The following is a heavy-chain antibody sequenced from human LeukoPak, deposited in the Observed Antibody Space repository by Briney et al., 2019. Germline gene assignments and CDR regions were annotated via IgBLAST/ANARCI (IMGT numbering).Heavy chain of an antibody. J-gene: IGHJ3*01. CDR2: IYTSGST. D-gene: IGHD6-13*01. V-gene: IGHV4-4*07. Sequence: SETLSLTCTVSGGSISSYYWSWIRQPAGKGLEWIGRIYTSGSTNYNPSLKSRVTMSVDTSKNQFSLKLSSVTAADTAVYYCARGGRSSWYLDAFDLWGQGTMVTVSS. CDR1: GGSISSYY. CDR3: ARGGRSSWYLDAFDL.